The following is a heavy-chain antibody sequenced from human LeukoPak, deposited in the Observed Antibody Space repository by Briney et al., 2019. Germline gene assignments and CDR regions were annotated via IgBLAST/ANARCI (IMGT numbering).Heavy chain of an antibody. Sequence: PGGSLRLSCAASGFTVSSNYMSWVRQAPGKGLEWVSVIYSGGSTYYADSVKGRFTISRDNSKNTLYLQMNSLRAEDTAVYYCARGPPYYDSSGYYYVWFDYWGQGTLVTVSS. CDR2: IYSGGST. CDR1: GFTVSSNY. V-gene: IGHV3-53*01. D-gene: IGHD3-22*01. J-gene: IGHJ4*02. CDR3: ARGPPYYDSSGYYYVWFDY.